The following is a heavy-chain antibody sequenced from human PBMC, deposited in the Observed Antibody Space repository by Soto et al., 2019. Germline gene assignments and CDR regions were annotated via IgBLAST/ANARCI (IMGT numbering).Heavy chain of an antibody. CDR2: ISGYKGHT. V-gene: IGHV1-18*01. CDR3: AVSRLTGVYDS. CDR1: GYTFTSYG. D-gene: IGHD2-8*01. Sequence: SGYTFTSYGITWVRQAPGQGLEWMGWISGYKGHTNYAQKLQGRFTISRDDTKNYLYLQMDALRVEDTAVYYCAVSRLTGVYDSWGLGTLVTVFS. J-gene: IGHJ4*02.